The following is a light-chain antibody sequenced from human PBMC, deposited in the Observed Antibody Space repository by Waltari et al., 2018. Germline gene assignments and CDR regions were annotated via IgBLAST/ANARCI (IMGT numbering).Light chain of an antibody. J-gene: IGLJ1*01. CDR2: EVS. CDR1: SSDVGGYNY. V-gene: IGLV2-14*01. CDR3: SSYTSSSTLQV. Sequence: QSALTQPASVSGSPGQSITISCTGTSSDVGGYNYVSWYQQPPGKTPKLMIYEVSNRPSGVPNRFAGSKSGNTASLTSSGLQAEDEADYYCSSYTSSSTLQVFGTGTKVTVL.